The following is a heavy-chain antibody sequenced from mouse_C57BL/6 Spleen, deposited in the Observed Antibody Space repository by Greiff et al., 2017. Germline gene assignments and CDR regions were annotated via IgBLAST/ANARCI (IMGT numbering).Heavy chain of an antibody. CDR2: ISDGGSYT. V-gene: IGHV5-4*03. CDR1: GFTFSSYA. CDR3: ARGITTVVATEGWYFDV. Sequence: DVMLVESGGGLVKPGGSLKLSCAASGFTFSSYAMSWVRQTPEQRLEWVATISDGGSYTYYPDNVKGRFTISRDNAKNNLYLQMSHLKSEDTAMYYCARGITTVVATEGWYFDVWGTGTTVTVSS. D-gene: IGHD1-1*01. J-gene: IGHJ1*03.